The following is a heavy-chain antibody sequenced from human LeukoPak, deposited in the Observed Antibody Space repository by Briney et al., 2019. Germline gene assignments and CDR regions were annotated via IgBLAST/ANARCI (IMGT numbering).Heavy chain of an antibody. J-gene: IGHJ4*02. CDR1: GFTFSNAW. Sequence: PGGSLRLSCAASGFTFSNAWMNWVRQAPGKGLEWVGRIKSKTDGGTTDYAAPVKGRFTISRDDSKNTLYLQMNSLRAEDTAIFYCAKARGTNGWLPYFDYWGQGALVTVSS. D-gene: IGHD6-19*01. V-gene: IGHV3-15*07. CDR2: IKSKTDGGTT. CDR3: AKARGTNGWLPYFDY.